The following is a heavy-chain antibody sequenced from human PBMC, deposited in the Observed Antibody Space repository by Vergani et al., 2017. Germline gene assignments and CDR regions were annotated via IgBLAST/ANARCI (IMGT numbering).Heavy chain of an antibody. Sequence: EVQLVESGGGLVPPGRSLRLSCAASGFSFGDYAMTWVRQAPGKGLEWVAFIRNKAYGGTTEYAASVKGRFTISRDDSKRLAYLQMNSLRAEDTGVYYCARDRYYLGSGSYPYVYYYGLDVWGQGTAVNVSS. CDR2: IRNKAYGGTT. D-gene: IGHD3-10*01. V-gene: IGHV3-49*04. CDR3: ARDRYYLGSGSYPYVYYYGLDV. J-gene: IGHJ6*02. CDR1: GFSFGDYA.